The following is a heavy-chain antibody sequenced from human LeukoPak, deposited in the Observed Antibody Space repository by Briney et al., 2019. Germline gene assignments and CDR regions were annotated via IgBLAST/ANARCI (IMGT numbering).Heavy chain of an antibody. CDR3: ARGHDLYGSGSYRTYYMDV. CDR1: GGSFNHDY. CDR2: INHSGST. V-gene: IGHV4-34*01. J-gene: IGHJ6*03. Sequence: SETLSLTCAVYGGSFNHDYCNWIRQPPGKGLEWTGEINHSGSTNYNPSLKSRVTISVDTSKNQFSLKLSSVTAADTAVYYCARGHDLYGSGSYRTYYMDVWGKGTTVTVSS. D-gene: IGHD3-10*01.